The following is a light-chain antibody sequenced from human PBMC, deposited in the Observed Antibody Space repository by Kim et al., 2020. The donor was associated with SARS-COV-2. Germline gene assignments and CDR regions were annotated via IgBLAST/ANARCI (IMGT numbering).Light chain of an antibody. CDR2: AAS. J-gene: IGKJ4*01. V-gene: IGKV1-27*01. Sequence: SVGDRVTITCRASQGISNYLAWYQQRPVKIPRLLIYAASTLQSGVPSRFSGSGSGTDFTLTISSLQPEDFATYYCQNYNSAPALTFGGGTKVDIK. CDR1: QGISNY. CDR3: QNYNSAPALT.